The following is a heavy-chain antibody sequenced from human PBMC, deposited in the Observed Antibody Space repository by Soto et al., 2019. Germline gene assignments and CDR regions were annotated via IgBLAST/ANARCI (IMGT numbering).Heavy chain of an antibody. CDR3: ARERSSSAALDY. CDR2: INYSGST. V-gene: IGHV4-61*08. D-gene: IGHD6-13*01. J-gene: IGHJ4*02. Sequence: SETLSLTCTVSGGSISSGGYYWSWIRQHPGKGLEWIGYINYSGSTNYNPSLKSRVTISVDTSKNQFSLKLSSVTAADTAVYYCARERSSSAALDYWGQGTLVTVSS. CDR1: GGSISSGGYY.